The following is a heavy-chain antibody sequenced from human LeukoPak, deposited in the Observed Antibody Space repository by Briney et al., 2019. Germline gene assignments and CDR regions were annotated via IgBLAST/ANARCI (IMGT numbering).Heavy chain of an antibody. J-gene: IGHJ4*02. D-gene: IGHD6-13*01. Sequence: SETLSLTCAVYGGSFSGCYWSWIRQPPGKGLEWIGEINHSGSTNYNPSLKSRVTISVDTSKNQFSLKLSSVTAADTAVYYCASTQQLVSHYNYYFDYWGQGTLVTVSS. CDR1: GGSFSGCY. CDR2: INHSGST. V-gene: IGHV4-34*01. CDR3: ASTQQLVSHYNYYFDY.